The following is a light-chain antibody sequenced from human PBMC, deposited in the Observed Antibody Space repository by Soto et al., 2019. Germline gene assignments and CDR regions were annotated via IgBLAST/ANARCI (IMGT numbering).Light chain of an antibody. CDR3: AAWDDSLNGPL. CDR1: SSNIGSNT. J-gene: IGLJ2*01. V-gene: IGLV1-44*01. CDR2: SNN. Sequence: QSVLTQPPSASGTPGQRVTISCSGSSSNIGSNTVNWYQQLPGTAPKLLIYSNNQRHSGVPDRFSGSKSGTSASLAISGLQSEDEADYYCAAWDDSLNGPLFGGGTKLTVL.